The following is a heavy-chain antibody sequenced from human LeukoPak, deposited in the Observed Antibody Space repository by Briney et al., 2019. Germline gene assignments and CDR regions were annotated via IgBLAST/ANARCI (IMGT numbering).Heavy chain of an antibody. V-gene: IGHV1-69*13. Sequence: SVKVSCKASGYTFTSYGISWVRQAPGQGLEWMGGIIPIFGTANYAQKFQGRVTITADESTSTAYMELSSLRSEDTAVYYCAYATYQAKVDYWGQGTLVTVSS. CDR3: AYATYQAKVDY. D-gene: IGHD2-8*01. CDR2: IIPIFGTA. J-gene: IGHJ4*02. CDR1: GYTFTSYG.